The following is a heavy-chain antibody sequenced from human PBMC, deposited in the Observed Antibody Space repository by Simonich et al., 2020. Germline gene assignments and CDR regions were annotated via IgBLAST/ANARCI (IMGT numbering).Heavy chain of an antibody. V-gene: IGHV1-2*02. CDR3: AREVLTGIFTFDY. D-gene: IGHD7-27*01. CDR2: INPHSGGT. J-gene: IGHJ4*02. CDR1: GYTFTGYY. Sequence: QVQLVQSGAEVKKPGASVTVSCKASGYTFTGYYMPWVRQAPGQGLEWRGWINPHSGGTNYAQKCQGRVTMTRDTSISTAYMELSRLRSDDTAVYYCAREVLTGIFTFDYWGQGTLVTVSS.